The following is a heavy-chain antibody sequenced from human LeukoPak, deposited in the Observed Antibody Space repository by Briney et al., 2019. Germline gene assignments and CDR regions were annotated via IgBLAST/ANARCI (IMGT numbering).Heavy chain of an antibody. V-gene: IGHV7-4-1*02. CDR3: AREYGYREDYYYYMDV. D-gene: IGHD5-18*01. J-gene: IGHJ6*03. Sequence: ASLKDSCKPPLYTLTSYAMNCVRQAPGQRLEWMVWINTNTGNTMYAQGFTGRFFFSLDTSVSTAYLQISSIKAEDTAVYYCAREYGYREDYYYYMDVWGKGTTVTVSS. CDR1: LYTLTSYA. CDR2: INTNTGNT.